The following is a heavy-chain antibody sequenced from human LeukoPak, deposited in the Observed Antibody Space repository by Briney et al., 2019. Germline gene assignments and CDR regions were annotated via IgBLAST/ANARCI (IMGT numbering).Heavy chain of an antibody. CDR2: ISGSGGNT. J-gene: IGHJ4*02. Sequence: GGSLRLSCAASGFTFSTYAMSWVRQAPGKGLEWVSTISGSGGNTYYADSVKGRFTISRDNSKNTLNLQMNSLRAEDTAVYYCAKDEVVGATSDCWGQGTLSPSPQ. CDR1: GFTFSTYA. CDR3: AKDEVVGATSDC. V-gene: IGHV3-23*01. D-gene: IGHD1-26*01.